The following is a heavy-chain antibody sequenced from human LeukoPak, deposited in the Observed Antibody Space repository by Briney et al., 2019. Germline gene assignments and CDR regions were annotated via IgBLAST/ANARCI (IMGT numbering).Heavy chain of an antibody. Sequence: SETLSLTCTVSGGSISSYYWSWIRQPAGKGLEWIGLIYTSGSTNYNPSLKRRVTMSVDTTQNHFSLKLSSVTAADTAVYYCARAPRAYYDSSGQRAFDIWGQGTMVTVSS. CDR1: GGSISSYY. J-gene: IGHJ3*02. CDR2: IYTSGST. D-gene: IGHD3-22*01. V-gene: IGHV4-4*07. CDR3: ARAPRAYYDSSGQRAFDI.